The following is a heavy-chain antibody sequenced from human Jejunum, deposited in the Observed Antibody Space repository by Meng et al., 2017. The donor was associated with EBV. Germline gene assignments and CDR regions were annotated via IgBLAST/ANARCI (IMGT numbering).Heavy chain of an antibody. Sequence: VQVQLAGPGGVMATPALSLPRACSGDGVSSIGAIWNWISQVPSRGLEWMGNTYYRSRGYNDYAPSMNSRIAVKPDTTKNQFLQQLSSVAPEDTALYYGARENGYEWYFDFWGRGTLVTVSS. CDR3: ARENGYEWYFDF. CDR2: TYYRSRGYN. V-gene: IGHV6-1*01. D-gene: IGHD6-13*01. CDR1: GDGVSSIGAI. J-gene: IGHJ2*01.